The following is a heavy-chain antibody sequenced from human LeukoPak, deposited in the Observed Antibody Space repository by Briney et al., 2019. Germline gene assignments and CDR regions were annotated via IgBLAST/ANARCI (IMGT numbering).Heavy chain of an antibody. CDR2: IYYSGST. D-gene: IGHD5-12*01. CDR1: GGSISSSSYY. Sequence: TSSETLSLTCTVSGGSISSSSYYWGWIRQPPGKGLEWIGSIYYSGSTYYNPSLKSRVTISVDTSKNQFSLKLSSVTAADTAVYYCARLGGYDQVVDYWGQGTLVTVSS. CDR3: ARLGGYDQVVDY. J-gene: IGHJ4*02. V-gene: IGHV4-39*07.